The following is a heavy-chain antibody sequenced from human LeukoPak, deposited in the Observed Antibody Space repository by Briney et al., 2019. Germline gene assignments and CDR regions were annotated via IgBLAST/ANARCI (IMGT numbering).Heavy chain of an antibody. D-gene: IGHD3-22*01. CDR3: ALNYDSSGYYSDY. V-gene: IGHV1-69*13. J-gene: IGHJ4*02. CDR2: IIPIFGTA. CDR1: GYTFRSYA. Sequence: GASVKVSCKTSGYTFRSYAISWVRQAPGQGLEWMGGIIPIFGTANYAQKFQGRVTITADESTSTAYMELSSLRSEDTAVYYCALNYDSSGYYSDYWGQGTLVTVSS.